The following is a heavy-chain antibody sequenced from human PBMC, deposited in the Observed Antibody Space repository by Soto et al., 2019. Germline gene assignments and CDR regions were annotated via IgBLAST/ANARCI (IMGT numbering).Heavy chain of an antibody. CDR2: IWYDGSNK. D-gene: IGHD4-17*01. Sequence: GGSLRLSCAASGFTFSSYGMHWVRQAPGKGLEWVAVIWYDGSNKYYADSVKGRFTISRDNSKNTLYLQMNSLRAEDTAVYYCARAPPLMTTVTTDEYYFDYWGQGTLVTVSS. CDR3: ARAPPLMTTVTTDEYYFDY. J-gene: IGHJ4*02. V-gene: IGHV3-33*01. CDR1: GFTFSSYG.